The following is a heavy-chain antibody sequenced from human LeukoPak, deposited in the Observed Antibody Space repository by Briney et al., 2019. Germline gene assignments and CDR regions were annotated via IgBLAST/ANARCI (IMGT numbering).Heavy chain of an antibody. CDR3: ARLDCGGDCYVDY. D-gene: IGHD2-21*02. J-gene: IGHJ4*02. CDR1: GASFTSNY. Sequence: SETLSLTCTVSGASFTSNYWSWIRKPPGKGLDWIGYIYYSGTTTYNPSLERRVTMSVDMSKTQFSLRLNSVTATDTAVYYCARLDCGGDCYVDYWGQGTLVTVSS. V-gene: IGHV4-59*08. CDR2: IYYSGTT.